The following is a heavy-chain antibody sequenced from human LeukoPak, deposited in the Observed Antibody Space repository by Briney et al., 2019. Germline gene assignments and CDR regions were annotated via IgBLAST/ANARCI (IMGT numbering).Heavy chain of an antibody. Sequence: GGSLRLSCAASGFTFDDYGMSWVRQAPGKGLEWVSGINWNGGSTGYADSVKGRFTISRDNAKNSLYLQMNSLRAEDTALYYCAKGYDDFWSGYYARDYYMDVWGKGTTVTVSS. J-gene: IGHJ6*03. CDR1: GFTFDDYG. D-gene: IGHD3-3*01. CDR3: AKGYDDFWSGYYARDYYMDV. V-gene: IGHV3-20*04. CDR2: INWNGGST.